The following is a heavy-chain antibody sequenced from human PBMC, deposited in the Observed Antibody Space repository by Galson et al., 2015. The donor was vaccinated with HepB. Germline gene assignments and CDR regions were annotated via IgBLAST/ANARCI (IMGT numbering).Heavy chain of an antibody. CDR3: AKDFPPFLIAAAGTFDY. CDR1: GFAFSSYG. CDR2: ISYDGSNK. Sequence: SLRLSCAASGFAFSSYGIHWVRQAPGKGLEWVAVISYDGSNKYYADSVKGRFTISRDNSKNTLYLQMNSLRAEDTAVYYCAKDFPPFLIAAAGTFDYWGQGTLVTVSS. J-gene: IGHJ4*02. V-gene: IGHV3-30*18. D-gene: IGHD6-13*01.